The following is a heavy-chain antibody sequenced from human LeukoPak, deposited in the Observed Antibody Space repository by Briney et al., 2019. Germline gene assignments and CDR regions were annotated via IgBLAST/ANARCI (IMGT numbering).Heavy chain of an antibody. D-gene: IGHD3-10*01. J-gene: IGHJ6*03. Sequence: GASVTVSCKASGYTFTSYDINWVRQAPGQGLEGRGWINPKSAGTNYAQKFQGRVTMTRDSSISTAYMELSRLRSDDTAVYYCARGLRYGSGSYRDYYYYYMDVWGKGTTVTVSS. V-gene: IGHV1-2*02. CDR2: INPKSAGT. CDR3: ARGLRYGSGSYRDYYYYYMDV. CDR1: GYTFTSYD.